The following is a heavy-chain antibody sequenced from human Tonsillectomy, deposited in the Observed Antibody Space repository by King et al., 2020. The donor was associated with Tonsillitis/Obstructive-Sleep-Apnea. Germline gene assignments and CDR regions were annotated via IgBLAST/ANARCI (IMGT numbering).Heavy chain of an antibody. J-gene: IGHJ6*03. D-gene: IGHD2-15*01. CDR2: IKSKTDAGTT. CDR1: VFTFSNAW. Sequence: VQLVESGGGLVKPGGSLRLSCAASVFTFSNAWMNWVRQAPGKGLEWVGRIKSKTDAGTTDYAAPVKGRFTISRDDSTNTLYLQMNSLKTEDAAVYYCTTDERIGMLYSFYCMDVWGKGTTVTVSS. CDR3: TTDERIGMLYSFYCMDV. V-gene: IGHV3-15*01.